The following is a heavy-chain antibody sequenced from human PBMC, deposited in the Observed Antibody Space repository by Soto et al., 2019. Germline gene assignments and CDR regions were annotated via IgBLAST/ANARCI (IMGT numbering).Heavy chain of an antibody. D-gene: IGHD3-16*01. CDR3: ARNKRVAWGEGLYYYYGMDV. Sequence: PGESLKISCKGSGYSFTSYWISWVRQMPEKGLEWMGRIDPSDSYTNYSPSFQGHVTISADKSISTAYLQWSSLKASDTAMYYCARNKRVAWGEGLYYYYGMDVWGQGTTVTVSS. V-gene: IGHV5-10-1*01. CDR1: GYSFTSYW. J-gene: IGHJ6*02. CDR2: IDPSDSYT.